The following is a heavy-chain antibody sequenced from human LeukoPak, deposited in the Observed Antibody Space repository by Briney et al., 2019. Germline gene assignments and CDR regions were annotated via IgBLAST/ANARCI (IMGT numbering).Heavy chain of an antibody. CDR1: GYTFTNYG. CDR2: IYPGDSDT. CDR3: ARMVGATTVDY. Sequence: GESLKISCKGSGYTFTNYGIAWVRQMPGKGLEWMGIIYPGDSDTRYSPSFQGQVTISADKSISTAYLQWSSLKASDTAMYYCARMVGATTVDYWGQGTLVTVSS. V-gene: IGHV5-51*01. D-gene: IGHD1-26*01. J-gene: IGHJ4*02.